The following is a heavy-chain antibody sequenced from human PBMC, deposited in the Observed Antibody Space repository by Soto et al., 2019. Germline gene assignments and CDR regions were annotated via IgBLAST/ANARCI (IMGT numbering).Heavy chain of an antibody. V-gene: IGHV3-20*01. D-gene: IGHD3-10*01. Sequence: EVQLVESGGGVVRPGGSLRLSCVASGFTFGGYGMTWDRQAPGRGLEWVSGINRNGGSTTYADSVKGRFTISRDNAKNSLYLQMNSLRAEDTALYHCARGYFGELLYDFWGQGTLVTVSS. CDR1: GFTFGGYG. CDR2: INRNGGST. J-gene: IGHJ4*02. CDR3: ARGYFGELLYDF.